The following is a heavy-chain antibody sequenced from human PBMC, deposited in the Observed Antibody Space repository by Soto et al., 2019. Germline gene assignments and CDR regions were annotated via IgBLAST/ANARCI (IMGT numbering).Heavy chain of an antibody. J-gene: IGHJ4*02. CDR3: ARVMGDGYNSYYFDY. Sequence: SETLSLTCTVSGGSISSGGYYWSWIRQHPGKGLEWIGYIYYSGSTYYNPSLKSRVTISVDTSKNQFSLKLSSVTAADTAVYYCARVMGDGYNSYYFDYWGQGTLVTVSS. CDR2: IYYSGST. D-gene: IGHD1-1*01. V-gene: IGHV4-31*03. CDR1: GGSISSGGYY.